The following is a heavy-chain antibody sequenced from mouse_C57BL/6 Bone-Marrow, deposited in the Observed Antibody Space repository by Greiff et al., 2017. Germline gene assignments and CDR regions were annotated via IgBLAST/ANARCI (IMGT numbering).Heavy chain of an antibody. CDR2: ISDGGSYT. J-gene: IGHJ3*01. CDR1: GFTFSSYA. D-gene: IGHD2-5*01. V-gene: IGHV5-4*03. Sequence: EVKLMESGGGLVKPGGSLKLSCAASGFTFSSYAMSWVRQTPEKRLEWVATISDGGSYTYYPDNVKGRFTISRDNAKNNLYLQMSHLKSEDTAMYYCARYYSNSWFDYWGQGTLVTVSA. CDR3: ARYYSNSWFDY.